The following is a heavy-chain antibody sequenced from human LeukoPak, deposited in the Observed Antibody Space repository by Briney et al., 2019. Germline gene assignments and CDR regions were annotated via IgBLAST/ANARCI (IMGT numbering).Heavy chain of an antibody. CDR2: ISYDGSNK. CDR1: GFTFSSYA. Sequence: GRSLRLSCAASGFTFSSYAMHWVRQAPGKGLEWVAVISYDGSNKYYADSVKGRFTISRDNSKNTLYLQMNSLRAEDTAVYYCARGSSGYTAVIDYWGQRTLVTVSS. V-gene: IGHV3-30*01. J-gene: IGHJ4*02. D-gene: IGHD3-22*01. CDR3: ARGSSGYTAVIDY.